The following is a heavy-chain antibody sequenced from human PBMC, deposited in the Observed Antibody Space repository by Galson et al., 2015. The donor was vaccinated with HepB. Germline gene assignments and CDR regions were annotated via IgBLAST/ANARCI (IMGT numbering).Heavy chain of an antibody. Sequence: QSGAEVKKPGESLRISCTGSGYRITSYWISWVRQVPGKGLEWVGRVDPADSDTNYSPSFRGHVTISSDKSISTAYLQWSSLKASDTAMYYCASGGGRAVAGTLRFDYWGQGTLVTVSS. CDR1: GYRITSYW. CDR2: VDPADSDT. V-gene: IGHV5-10-1*01. D-gene: IGHD6-19*01. J-gene: IGHJ4*02. CDR3: ASGGGRAVAGTLRFDY.